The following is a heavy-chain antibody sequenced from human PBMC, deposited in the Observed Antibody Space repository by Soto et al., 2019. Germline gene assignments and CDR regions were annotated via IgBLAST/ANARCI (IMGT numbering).Heavy chain of an antibody. CDR3: ARAVWRTVTTDAGDHYYYDGMDV. D-gene: IGHD4-17*01. V-gene: IGHV3-23*01. CDR1: GFTFSSFA. Sequence: EVPLLESGGGLEQPGGSLRLSCAVSGFTFSSFAMTWVRQAPGKGLEWVSGISGDGISTYYTDSVKGRFTISRDNSKNRLYLQMNSLRVEDTAVYFCARAVWRTVTTDAGDHYYYDGMDVWGQGTTVTVSS. J-gene: IGHJ6*02. CDR2: ISGDGIST.